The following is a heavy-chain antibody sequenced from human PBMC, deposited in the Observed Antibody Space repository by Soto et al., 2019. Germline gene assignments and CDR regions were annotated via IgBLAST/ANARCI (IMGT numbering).Heavy chain of an antibody. CDR1: GGSFSGYY. CDR2: INHSGST. V-gene: IGHV4-34*01. D-gene: IGHD4-17*01. CDR3: ARVRLRWSLDY. Sequence: QVQLQQWGAGLLKPSETLSLTCAVYGGSFSGYYWSWIRQPPGKGLEWIGEINHSGSTNYNPSLKSRVTISVDTSKNQFSLKLSSVTAADTAVYYWARVRLRWSLDYWGQGTLVTVSS. J-gene: IGHJ4*02.